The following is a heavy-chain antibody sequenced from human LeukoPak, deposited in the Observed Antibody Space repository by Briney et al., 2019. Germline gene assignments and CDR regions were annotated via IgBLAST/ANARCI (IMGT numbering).Heavy chain of an antibody. D-gene: IGHD4-17*01. CDR3: TRDADGDYEVVDY. CDR1: GFTVSSNY. Sequence: GGSLRLSCAASGFTVSSNYMNWVRQAPGKGLEWVGFIRSKAYGGTTEYAASVKGRFTISRDDSKSIAYLQMNSLKTEDTAVYYCTRDADGDYEVVDYWGQGTLVIVSS. V-gene: IGHV3-49*04. J-gene: IGHJ4*02. CDR2: IRSKAYGGTT.